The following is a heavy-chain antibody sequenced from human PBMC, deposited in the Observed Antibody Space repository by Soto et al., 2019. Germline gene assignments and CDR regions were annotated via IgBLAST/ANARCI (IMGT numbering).Heavy chain of an antibody. Sequence: GASVKVSCKASGYSFTSYAISWVRQAPGQGLEWVGWISANSGNTNYAPKLQDRVTLTTDTSTTTAYMELRSLRSDDTAVYYCARAITIFRVVTPEYWGQGTLVTVSS. CDR1: GYSFTSYA. CDR2: ISANSGNT. V-gene: IGHV1-18*01. D-gene: IGHD3-3*02. CDR3: ARAITIFRVVTPEY. J-gene: IGHJ4*02.